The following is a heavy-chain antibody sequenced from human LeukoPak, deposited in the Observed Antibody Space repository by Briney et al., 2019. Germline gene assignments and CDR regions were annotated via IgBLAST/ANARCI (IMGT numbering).Heavy chain of an antibody. CDR2: IYSGGST. CDR3: ARDRRDGYNYFDY. Sequence: GGSLRLSCAASGFTVSSNYMSWVRQAPGKGLEWVSVIYSGGSTYYADSVKGRFTTSRDNSKNTLYLQMNSLRAEDTAVYYCARDRRDGYNYFDYWGQGTLVTVSS. V-gene: IGHV3-66*01. J-gene: IGHJ4*02. D-gene: IGHD5-24*01. CDR1: GFTVSSNY.